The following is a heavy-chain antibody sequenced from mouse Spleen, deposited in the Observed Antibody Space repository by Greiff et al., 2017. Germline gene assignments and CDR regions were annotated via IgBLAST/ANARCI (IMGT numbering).Heavy chain of an antibody. CDR3: ASGDDYVLDY. D-gene: IGHD2-4*01. CDR1: GYTLSRYW. V-gene: IGHV1-9*01. Sequence: VQLQQSGAELMKPGASVRISCKATGYTLSRYWIEWVKQRPGNGLEWIGEILPGSGTTNCIESFKGKATFAADTSSKTAYMQPSSLTSADSAIYYCASGDDYVLDYWGQGTTLTVSS. J-gene: IGHJ2*01. CDR2: ILPGSGTT.